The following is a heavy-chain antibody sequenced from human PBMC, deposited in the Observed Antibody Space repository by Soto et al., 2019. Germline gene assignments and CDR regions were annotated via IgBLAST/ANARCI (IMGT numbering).Heavy chain of an antibody. CDR2: ISWNSGSI. D-gene: IGHD4-4*01. CDR1: GFTFDDYA. J-gene: IGHJ4*02. Sequence: EVQLVESGGGLVQPGRSLRLSCAASGFTFDDYAMHWVRQAPGKDLEWVSGISWNSGSIGYADSVKGRFTISRDNAKNSLYLQMNSLRAEDTALYYCAKDIGLHPQYFDYWGQGTLVTVSS. V-gene: IGHV3-9*01. CDR3: AKDIGLHPQYFDY.